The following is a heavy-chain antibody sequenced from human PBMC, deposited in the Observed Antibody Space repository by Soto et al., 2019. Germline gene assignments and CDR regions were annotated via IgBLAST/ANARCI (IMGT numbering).Heavy chain of an antibody. D-gene: IGHD2-2*01. V-gene: IGHV1-69*13. CDR3: ASRYCSSTSCPKYRTGDYYGMDV. CDR2: IIPIFGTA. Sequence: SVKVSCKASGGTFSSYAISWVRQAPGQGLEWMGGIIPIFGTANYAQKFQGRVTITADESTSTAYMELSSLRSEDTAVYYCASRYCSSTSCPKYRTGDYYGMDVWGQGTTVTAP. CDR1: GGTFSSYA. J-gene: IGHJ6*02.